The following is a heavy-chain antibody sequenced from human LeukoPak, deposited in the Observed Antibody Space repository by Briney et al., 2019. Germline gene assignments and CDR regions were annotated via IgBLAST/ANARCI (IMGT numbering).Heavy chain of an antibody. CDR1: GFTFSSYW. J-gene: IGHJ4*02. Sequence: GGSLRLSCAASGFTFSSYWMSWVRQAPGKGLEWVANIKQDGNEKYYLDSVRGRFTISRDNAKNSLYLQMNSLRAEDTAVYYCARDLGKIGGNSSPFDYWGQGTLVTVSS. V-gene: IGHV3-7*01. CDR3: ARDLGKIGGNSSPFDY. D-gene: IGHD4-23*01. CDR2: IKQDGNEK.